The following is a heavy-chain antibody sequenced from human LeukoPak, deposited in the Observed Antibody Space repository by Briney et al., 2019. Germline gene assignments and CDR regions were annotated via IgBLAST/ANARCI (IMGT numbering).Heavy chain of an antibody. J-gene: IGHJ2*01. D-gene: IGHD1-26*01. CDR1: GGSFSGYY. CDR3: ARRGRWWGAVWYFDL. V-gene: IGHV4-34*01. Sequence: SETLSLTCAVYGGSFSGYYWSWLRQPPGKGLEWIGEIDHSGSTNYNPSLKSRATISVDTSNNQFSLKLSSVTAADTALYYCARRGRWWGAVWYFDLWGRGTLVTVSS. CDR2: IDHSGST.